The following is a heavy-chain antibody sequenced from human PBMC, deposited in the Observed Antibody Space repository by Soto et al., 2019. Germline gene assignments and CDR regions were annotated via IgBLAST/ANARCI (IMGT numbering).Heavy chain of an antibody. D-gene: IGHD1-26*01. CDR1: GGSFSGYY. CDR2: INHSGST. Sequence: XETLSLTCAVDGGSFSGYYWSWIRQPPGKGLEWIGEINHSGSTNYNPSLKSRVTISVDTSKNQFSLKPSSVTAADTAVYYCARRGATKGYFDYWGQGTLVTVSS. J-gene: IGHJ4*02. CDR3: ARRGATKGYFDY. V-gene: IGHV4-34*01.